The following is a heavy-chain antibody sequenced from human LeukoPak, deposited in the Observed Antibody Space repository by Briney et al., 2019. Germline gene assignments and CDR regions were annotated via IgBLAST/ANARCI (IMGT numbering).Heavy chain of an antibody. CDR1: GYTFTSYY. Sequence: ASVKVSCKASGYTFTSYYMHWVRQAPGQGLEWMGIINPSGGSTSYAQKFQGRVTMTRDTSTSTAYMELSRLRSDDTAVYYCAREVGIAVAAVFDYWGQGTLVTVSS. CDR3: AREVGIAVAAVFDY. D-gene: IGHD6-19*01. J-gene: IGHJ4*02. V-gene: IGHV1-46*01. CDR2: INPSGGST.